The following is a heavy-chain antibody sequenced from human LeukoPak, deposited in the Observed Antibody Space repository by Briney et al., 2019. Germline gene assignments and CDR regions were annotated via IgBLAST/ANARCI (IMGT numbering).Heavy chain of an antibody. CDR3: AREYCGGGSCYTFDY. CDR2: ISAYNGNT. CDR1: GYTFTSYG. Sequence: ASVKVSCKASGYTFTSYGISWVRQAPGQGLEWMGWISAYNGNTNYAQKLQGRVTMTTDTSTSTAYMELRSLRSDDTAVYYCAREYCGGGSCYTFDYWGQGTLVTVSS. V-gene: IGHV1-18*04. J-gene: IGHJ4*02. D-gene: IGHD2-15*01.